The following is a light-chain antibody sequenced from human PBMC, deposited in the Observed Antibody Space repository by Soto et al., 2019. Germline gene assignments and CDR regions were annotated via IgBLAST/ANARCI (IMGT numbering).Light chain of an antibody. CDR1: QSVNSW. CDR3: QQYDSYPCT. CDR2: KAS. Sequence: DIQMTQSPSTLSASVGDRVTITCRASQSVNSWLAWYQQKPGKAPKLLIYKASSLESGVPSRFSGSGSGTELTLTICSLQPGDFATYYCQQYDSYPCTFGQGTKLEIK. J-gene: IGKJ2*02. V-gene: IGKV1-5*03.